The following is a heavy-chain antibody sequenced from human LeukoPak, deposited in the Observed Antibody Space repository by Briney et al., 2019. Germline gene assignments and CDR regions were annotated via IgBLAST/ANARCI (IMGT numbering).Heavy chain of an antibody. CDR1: GFSFSSST. V-gene: IGHV3-21*01. J-gene: IGHJ4*02. CDR3: ARDPGPDDS. CDR2: ITWTSSYI. Sequence: GGSLRISCAASGFSFSSSTMNWVRQAPGKGLEWVSSITWTSSYINYADSVKGRFTISRDNAKNSLFLQMNSLRAEDTAVYYCARDPGPDDSWGQGTLVTVSS.